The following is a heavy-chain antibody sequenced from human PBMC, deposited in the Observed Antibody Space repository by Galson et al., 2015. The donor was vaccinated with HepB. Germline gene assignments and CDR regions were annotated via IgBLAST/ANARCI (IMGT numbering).Heavy chain of an antibody. V-gene: IGHV3-7*01. D-gene: IGHD4-17*01. CDR3: AREAYGDYVFWYFDL. Sequence: LRLSCAASGFTFSSYWMSWVRQAPGKGLEWVANIKQDGSEKYYVDSVKGRFTISRDNAKNSLYLQMNSLRAEDTAVYYCAREAYGDYVFWYFDLWGRGTLVTVSS. J-gene: IGHJ2*01. CDR1: GFTFSSYW. CDR2: IKQDGSEK.